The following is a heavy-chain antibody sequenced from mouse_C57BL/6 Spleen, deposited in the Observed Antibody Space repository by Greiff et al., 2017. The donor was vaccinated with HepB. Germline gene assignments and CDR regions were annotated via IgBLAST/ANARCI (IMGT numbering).Heavy chain of an antibody. Sequence: VRLKESGAELVRPGASVKLSCTASGFNIKDYYMHWVKQRPEQGLEWIGRIDPEDGDTEYAPKFQGKATMTADTSSNTAYLQLSSLTSEDTAVYYCTKYYGSSPFDYWGQGTTLTVSS. CDR2: IDPEDGDT. V-gene: IGHV14-1*01. J-gene: IGHJ2*01. CDR3: TKYYGSSPFDY. CDR1: GFNIKDYY. D-gene: IGHD1-1*01.